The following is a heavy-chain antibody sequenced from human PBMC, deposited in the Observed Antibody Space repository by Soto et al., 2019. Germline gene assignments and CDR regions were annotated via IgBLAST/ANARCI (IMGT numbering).Heavy chain of an antibody. CDR3: ARGRYGDY. D-gene: IGHD1-1*01. CDR2: ISAHNGNT. CDR1: VYTFTTYG. V-gene: IGHV1-18*01. J-gene: IGHJ4*02. Sequence: QVHLVQSGAEGKKPGASVKVSGKGSVYTFTTYGITWVQQAPGQGLEWMGWISAHNGNTDYAQKLQGRVTVTRDTSTSTAYMELRSLRSDDTAVYYCARGRYGDYWGQGALVTVSS.